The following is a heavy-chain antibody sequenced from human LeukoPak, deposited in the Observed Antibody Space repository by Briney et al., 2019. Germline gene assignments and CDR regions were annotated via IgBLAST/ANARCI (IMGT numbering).Heavy chain of an antibody. J-gene: IGHJ4*02. CDR1: GFSFSYYA. CDR2: LSGSGIST. Sequence: PGGSLRLSCATSGFSFSYYAMNWVRQAPGEGLKWSPGLSGSGISTNYADSVKGRFTISRDSSKNTVYLQMNDLRAEDTAVYYCAKHISGSSTASFDSWGQGTLVTVSS. D-gene: IGHD1-26*01. V-gene: IGHV3-23*01. CDR3: AKHISGSSTASFDS.